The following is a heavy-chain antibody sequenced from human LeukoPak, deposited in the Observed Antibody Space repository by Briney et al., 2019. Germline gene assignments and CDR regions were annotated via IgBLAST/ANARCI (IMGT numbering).Heavy chain of an antibody. D-gene: IGHD3-16*01. V-gene: IGHV3-53*01. CDR2: IYSGGLT. CDR3: ARDEVTSGGGLES. Sequence: GGSLRLSCAASGFAVNTKFMHWVRQAPGKGLEWVSVIYSGGLTYYADSVEGRFTISRDNSKNTLYLYMNSLRAEDTAVYYCARDEVTSGGGLESWGQGALVIVSS. CDR1: GFAVNTKF. J-gene: IGHJ4*02.